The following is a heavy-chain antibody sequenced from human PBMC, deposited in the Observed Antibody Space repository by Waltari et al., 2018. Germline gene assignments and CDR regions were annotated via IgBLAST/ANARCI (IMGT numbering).Heavy chain of an antibody. CDR3: ARGDGYNFGYYYGMDV. V-gene: IGHV4-38-2*01. Sequence: QVQLQESGPGLVKPSETLSLTCADSGYSISSGYYWGWIRQPPGKGLEWIGRIYHSGSTYYNPSLKSRVTISVDTSKNQFSLKLSSVTAADTAVYYCARGDGYNFGYYYGMDVWGQGTTVTVSS. D-gene: IGHD5-12*01. J-gene: IGHJ6*02. CDR2: IYHSGST. CDR1: GYSISSGYY.